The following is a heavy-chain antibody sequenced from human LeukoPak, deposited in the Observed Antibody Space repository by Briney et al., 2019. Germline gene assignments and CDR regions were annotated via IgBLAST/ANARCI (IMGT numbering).Heavy chain of an antibody. CDR1: GFTFDDYA. CDR3: AKVYRYYDSSCQH. CDR2: ISGDGRST. D-gene: IGHD3-22*01. V-gene: IGHV3-43*02. Sequence: GGSLRLSCAASGFTFDDYAMHWVRQAPGKGLEWVSLISGDGRSTYFADSVKGRFTISRDNSKSSLSLQMNSLRTEDTALYYCAKVYRYYDSSCQHWGQGTLVTVSS. J-gene: IGHJ1*01.